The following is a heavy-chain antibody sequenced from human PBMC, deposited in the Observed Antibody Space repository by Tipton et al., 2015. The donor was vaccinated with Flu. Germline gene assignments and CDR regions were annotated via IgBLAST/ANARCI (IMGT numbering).Heavy chain of an antibody. Sequence: GLVKPSETLSLTCTVSSGSIRSTNYFCAWIRQPPGKRLELIGSIYPSGTTYYNPSLKSRVTISVDTSKNQFSLRLSSVTAADTAVYYCARDDPKGYGRDEHYWYYMDVWGKGTTVTVSS. J-gene: IGHJ6*03. V-gene: IGHV4-39*07. CDR1: SGSIRSTNYF. CDR3: ARDDPKGYGRDEHYWYYMDV. D-gene: IGHD4-17*01. CDR2: IYPSGTT.